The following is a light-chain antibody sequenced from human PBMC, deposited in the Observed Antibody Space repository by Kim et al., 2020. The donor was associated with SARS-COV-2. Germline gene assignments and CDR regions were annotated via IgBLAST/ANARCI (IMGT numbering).Light chain of an antibody. CDR2: QTS. J-gene: IGKJ4*01. CDR3: QQYDNFPLT. Sequence: DIQMTQSPSSLSASLGDRVTITCQASQDMRNFLNWYQLKPGKAPRLLISQTSNLEEGVPSRFSGTGSPTQFTLTISSLQPEDIATYFCQQYDNFPLTFGGGTKVEIK. V-gene: IGKV1-33*01. CDR1: QDMRNF.